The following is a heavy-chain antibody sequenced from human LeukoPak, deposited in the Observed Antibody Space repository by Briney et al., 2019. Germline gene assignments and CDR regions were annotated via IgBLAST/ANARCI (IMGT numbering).Heavy chain of an antibody. Sequence: PGGSLRLSCAASGFTFSSYGMHWVRQAPGKGLEWVAFIRYDGSNKYYADSVKGRFTISRDNSKNTLYLQMNSLRAEDTAVYYCAKSAVIVGAFLPFDYWGQGTLVTVSS. J-gene: IGHJ4*02. CDR1: GFTFSSYG. V-gene: IGHV3-30*02. CDR2: IRYDGSNK. CDR3: AKSAVIVGAFLPFDY. D-gene: IGHD1-26*01.